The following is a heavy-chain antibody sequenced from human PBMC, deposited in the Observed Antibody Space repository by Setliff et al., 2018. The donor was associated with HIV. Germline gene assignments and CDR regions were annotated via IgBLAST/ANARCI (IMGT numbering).Heavy chain of an antibody. CDR1: GGSISSSNYY. D-gene: IGHD5-12*01. V-gene: IGHV4-39*07. J-gene: IGHJ3*02. CDR3: ARGKSGSYDAYDM. CDR2: MFHSGNT. Sequence: SETLSLTCTVSGGSISSSNYYWGWIRQPPGKGLEWIGSMFHSGNTYYNPSLESRVSMSVDTSANQVSLQLSSVTAADTAVYYCARGKSGSYDAYDMWGQGTMVTVSS.